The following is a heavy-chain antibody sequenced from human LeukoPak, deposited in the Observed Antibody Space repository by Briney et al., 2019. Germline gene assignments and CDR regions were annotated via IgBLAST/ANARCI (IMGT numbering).Heavy chain of an antibody. CDR1: GYTFTSYD. CDR3: ARCPPSGSYACLH. CDR2: MNPNSGNA. Sequence: ASVKVSCKASGYTFTSYDINWVRQATGQGLEWMGWMNPNSGNAGYAPKFQGRVTMTRNTSISTAYMELSSLRSEDTAVYYCARCPPSGSYACLHWGQGTLVTVSS. V-gene: IGHV1-8*01. J-gene: IGHJ4*02. D-gene: IGHD1-26*01.